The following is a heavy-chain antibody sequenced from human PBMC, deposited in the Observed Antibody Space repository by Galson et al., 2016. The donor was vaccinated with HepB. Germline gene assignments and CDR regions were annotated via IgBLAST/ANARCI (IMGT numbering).Heavy chain of an antibody. CDR3: ARDRRGLEL. CDR1: GFTFSNYW. CDR2: IKQDGSAT. D-gene: IGHD1-7*01. J-gene: IGHJ4*02. V-gene: IGHV3-7*04. Sequence: SLRLSCAASGFTFSNYWMSWIRQTPGKGLEWVADIKQDGSATYYVDSVKGRFTIPRDNAKNSLYLQMNSLRAEDTAVYYCARDRRGLELGGQGTLVTVSS.